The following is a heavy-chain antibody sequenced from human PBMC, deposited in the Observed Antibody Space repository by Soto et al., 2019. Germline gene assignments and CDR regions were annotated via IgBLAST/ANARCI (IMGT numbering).Heavy chain of an antibody. V-gene: IGHV4-31*03. CDR3: AGQVEGPSPPQYYFDY. CDR2: IYYSGST. D-gene: IGHD1-26*01. J-gene: IGHJ4*02. Sequence: SETLSLTCTVSGGSISSGGYYWSWIRQHPGKGLEWIGYIYYSGSTYYNPSLKSRVTISVDTSKNQFSLKLSSVTAADTAVYYCAGQVEGPSPPQYYFDYWGQGTLVTVSS. CDR1: GGSISSGGYY.